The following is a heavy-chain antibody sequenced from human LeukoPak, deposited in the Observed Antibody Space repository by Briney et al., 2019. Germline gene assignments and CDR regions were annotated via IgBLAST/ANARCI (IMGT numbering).Heavy chain of an antibody. V-gene: IGHV4-59*08. D-gene: IGHD3-22*01. J-gene: IGHJ4*02. CDR3: ARGGYYFVD. Sequence: SETLSLTCTVSGGSISSYYWSLIRQPPGKGLEWIGYIYYSGSTNYNPSLKSRVTISVDTSKNQFSLKLSSVTAADTAVYYCARGGYYFVDWGQGTLVTVSS. CDR2: IYYSGST. CDR1: GGSISSYY.